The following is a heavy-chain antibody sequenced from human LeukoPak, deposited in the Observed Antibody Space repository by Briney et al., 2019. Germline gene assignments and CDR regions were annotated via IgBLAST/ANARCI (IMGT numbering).Heavy chain of an antibody. CDR3: ARGDTVVVPAAILDY. Sequence: ASVKVSCKASGGTFNRHAISWVRQAPGQGLEWMGWINPNSGGTNYAQKFQGRVTMTRDTSISTAYMELSRLRSDDTAVYYCARGDTVVVPAAILDYWGQGTLVTVSS. V-gene: IGHV1-2*02. J-gene: IGHJ4*02. CDR1: GGTFNRHA. D-gene: IGHD2-2*01. CDR2: INPNSGGT.